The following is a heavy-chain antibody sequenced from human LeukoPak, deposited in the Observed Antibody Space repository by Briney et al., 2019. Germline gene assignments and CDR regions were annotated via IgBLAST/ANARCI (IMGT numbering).Heavy chain of an antibody. D-gene: IGHD3-9*01. CDR1: GGSISSYY. J-gene: IGHJ6*03. CDR3: ARDQELRYFDWLLSGYYYYYYMDV. Sequence: SETLSLTCTASGGSISSYYWSWIRQPAGKGLEWIGRIYTSGSTNYNPSLKSRGTMSVDTSKNQFSLKLSSVTAADTAVYYCARDQELRYFDWLLSGYYYYYYMDVWGKGTTVTISS. V-gene: IGHV4-4*07. CDR2: IYTSGST.